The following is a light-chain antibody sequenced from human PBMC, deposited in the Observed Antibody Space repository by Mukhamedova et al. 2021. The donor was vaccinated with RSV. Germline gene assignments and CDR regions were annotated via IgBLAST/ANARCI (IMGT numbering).Light chain of an antibody. V-gene: IGKV1-17*01. Sequence: GKAPKRLIYAASSLLSGVPSRFSGSGSGTEFTLTISSLQPEDFATYYCLQHNDYPLTFGGGTRAEIK. CDR3: LQHNDYPLT. CDR2: AAS. J-gene: IGKJ4*01.